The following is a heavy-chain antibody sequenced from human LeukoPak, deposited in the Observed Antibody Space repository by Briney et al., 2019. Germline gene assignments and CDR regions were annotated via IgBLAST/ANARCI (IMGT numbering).Heavy chain of an antibody. J-gene: IGHJ4*02. Sequence: PGRSLRLSCAASGFTVSSIHMSWVRQAPGKGLEWVSVIYGGGSTYYADSVKGRFTISRDNSKNTLYLQMSSLRAEDTAVYYCARGSGYYLGNYWGQGTLVTVSS. CDR2: IYGGGST. D-gene: IGHD3-22*01. V-gene: IGHV3-53*01. CDR3: ARGSGYYLGNY. CDR1: GFTVSSIH.